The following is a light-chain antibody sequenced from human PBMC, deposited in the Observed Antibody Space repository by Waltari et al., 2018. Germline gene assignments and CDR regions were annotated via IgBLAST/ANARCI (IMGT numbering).Light chain of an antibody. Sequence: EIALTQSPATLSLSPRDRATLSLRDSQSISYYLAWYQQKPGQAPTLLNYDVSNRATGIPARFSGSGSGTDFTLTISSLEPEDFAVYYCQQRSKWPLTFGQGTRLEIK. CDR1: QSISYY. CDR2: DVS. V-gene: IGKV3-11*01. CDR3: QQRSKWPLT. J-gene: IGKJ5*01.